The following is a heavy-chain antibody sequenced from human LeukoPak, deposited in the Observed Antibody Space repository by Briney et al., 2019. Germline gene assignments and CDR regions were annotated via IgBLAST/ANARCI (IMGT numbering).Heavy chain of an antibody. V-gene: IGHV3-9*01. D-gene: IGHD4-17*01. Sequence: PGGSLRLSCAASGFTFDDYAMHWVRQAPGKGLEWVSGISWNSGSIGYADSVKGRFTISRDNAKNSLYLQMNSLRAEDTALYYCAKDVGNGDPTRYYGMDVWGQGTLVTVSS. J-gene: IGHJ6*02. CDR3: AKDVGNGDPTRYYGMDV. CDR2: ISWNSGSI. CDR1: GFTFDDYA.